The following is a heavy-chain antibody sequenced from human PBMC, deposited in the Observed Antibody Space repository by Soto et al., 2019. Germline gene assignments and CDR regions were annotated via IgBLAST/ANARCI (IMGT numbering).Heavy chain of an antibody. CDR1: GFTFSMYS. Sequence: GGSLRLSCEVSGFTFSMYSMSWVRQSPGKGLEWVAKIPQDGVDGHYADSVKGRFTISRDNGKNSLYLQLNNLRAEDTAVYYCARESEDLTSNFDYWGQGTLVTVSS. J-gene: IGHJ4*02. CDR3: ARESEDLTSNFDY. CDR2: IPQDGVDG. V-gene: IGHV3-7*03.